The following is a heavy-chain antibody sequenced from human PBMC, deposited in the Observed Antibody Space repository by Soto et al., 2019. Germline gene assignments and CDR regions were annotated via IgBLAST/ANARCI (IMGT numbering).Heavy chain of an antibody. V-gene: IGHV3-74*01. D-gene: IGHD2-2*02. CDR2: INNDGSST. J-gene: IGHJ4*02. CDR1: GFTFSSYW. CDR3: ATYCGSPSCYMGGYS. Sequence: EVHLVESGGGLIQPGGSLRLSCAASGFTFSSYWMQWVRQAPGKGLECVSYINNDGSSTRYADSVKGRFTISRDNAKNTLYLLMNNLSAEDTSVYYCATYCGSPSCYMGGYSWGQGSLVTVSS.